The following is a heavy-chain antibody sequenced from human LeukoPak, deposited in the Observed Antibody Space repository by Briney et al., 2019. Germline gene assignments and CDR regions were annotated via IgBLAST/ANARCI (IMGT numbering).Heavy chain of an antibody. J-gene: IGHJ4*02. D-gene: IGHD5-24*01. CDR2: IYYTGST. CDR1: GGSLSGDY. CDR3: ARDRVAYPLLCDY. Sequence: SETLSLTCTVSGGSLSGDYWNWVRQPPGNGRGWIGYIYYTGSTNYNPTPRTRITISVDTSKNQLSLTLNSVTAADRPVYFCARDRVAYPLLCDYWGQGTLVTVPS. V-gene: IGHV4-59*01.